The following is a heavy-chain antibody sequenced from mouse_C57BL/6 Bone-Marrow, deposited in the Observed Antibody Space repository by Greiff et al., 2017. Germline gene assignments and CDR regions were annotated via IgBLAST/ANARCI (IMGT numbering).Heavy chain of an antibody. CDR3: ARDRDYDAMDY. V-gene: IGHV3-6*01. J-gene: IGHJ4*01. CDR2: ISYDGSN. Sequence: ESGPGLVKPSQSLSLTCSVTGYSITSGYYWNWIRQFPGNKLEWMGDISYDGSNNYNPSLKNRISITRDTSKNQFFLKLNSVTTEDTATYYCARDRDYDAMDYWGQGTSVTVSS. CDR1: GYSITSGYY.